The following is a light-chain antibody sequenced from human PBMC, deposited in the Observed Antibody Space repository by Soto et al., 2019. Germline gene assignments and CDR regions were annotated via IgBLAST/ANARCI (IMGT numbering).Light chain of an antibody. CDR1: SSDVGGYNY. CDR3: RSYAGSNNGV. J-gene: IGLJ2*01. CDR2: EVS. Sequence: QSALTQPPSASGSPGQSVTISCTGTSSDVGGYNYVSWYQQHPGKAPKLMIYEVSKRPSGVPDRFSGSKSGNTASLTVSGLHAEDEADYYCRSYAGSNNGVFGGGTKLTVL. V-gene: IGLV2-8*01.